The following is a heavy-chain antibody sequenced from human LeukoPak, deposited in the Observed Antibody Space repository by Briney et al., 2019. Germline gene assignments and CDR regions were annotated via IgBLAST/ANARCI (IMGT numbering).Heavy chain of an antibody. CDR3: AKETYDILTGSFDY. V-gene: IGHV3-23*01. CDR2: ISGSGRST. Sequence: GGSLRLSCAASGFTVSTYAMSWVRQAPGKGLEGVSAISGSGRSTYYADSVKGRFTTSREISKNTLYLQMNGMRAEDTAVYYCAKETYDILTGSFDYWGKGTMVTVSS. J-gene: IGHJ4*02. CDR1: GFTVSTYA. D-gene: IGHD3-9*01.